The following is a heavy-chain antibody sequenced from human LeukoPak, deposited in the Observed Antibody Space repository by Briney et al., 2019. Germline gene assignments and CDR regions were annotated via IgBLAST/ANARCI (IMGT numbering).Heavy chain of an antibody. CDR1: GGSFSGYY. CDR2: INHSGST. CDR3: ARVGRYFDWLLYPDYNWFDP. D-gene: IGHD3-9*01. V-gene: IGHV4-34*01. Sequence: SETLSLTCAVYGGSFSGYYWSWIRQPPGKGLEWIGEINHSGSTNYNPSLKSRVTISVDTSKNQFSLKLSSVTAADTAVYYCARVGRYFDWLLYPDYNWFDPLGPGNPGHRLL. J-gene: IGHJ5*02.